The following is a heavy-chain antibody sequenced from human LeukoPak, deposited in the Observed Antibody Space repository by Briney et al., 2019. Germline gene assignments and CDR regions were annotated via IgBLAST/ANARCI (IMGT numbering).Heavy chain of an antibody. CDR3: ARVRLGALDF. Sequence: GSLRLSCAASGFTFTSYWMTWVRQAPGKGLEWVANIKQDGSEKYYVDSVKGRFTISRDNAKNSLYLQMNSLRVEDTAVYYCARVRLGALDFWGQGTLVTVSS. V-gene: IGHV3-7*05. J-gene: IGHJ4*02. CDR2: IKQDGSEK. D-gene: IGHD6-19*01. CDR1: GFTFTSYW.